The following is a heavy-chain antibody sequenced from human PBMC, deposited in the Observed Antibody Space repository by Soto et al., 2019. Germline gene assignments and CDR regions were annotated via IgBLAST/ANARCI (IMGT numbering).Heavy chain of an antibody. CDR2: INADGSYA. J-gene: IGHJ4*02. CDR1: GFTFTNYW. D-gene: IGHD4-17*01. CDR3: ARDFTTAETPGDDFDY. Sequence: GGSLRLSCAASGFTFTNYWMHWVRQDPGKGLVWVSRINADGSYASYADFVKGRFTISRDNSRNTVHLQMNSLSAEDTAVYYCARDFTTAETPGDDFDYWGQGIPVTVSS. V-gene: IGHV3-74*01.